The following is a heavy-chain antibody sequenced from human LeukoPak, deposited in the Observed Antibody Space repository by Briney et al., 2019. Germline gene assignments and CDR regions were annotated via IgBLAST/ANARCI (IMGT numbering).Heavy chain of an antibody. CDR2: TYNSGST. CDR1: GASITPDY. Sequence: PSETLSLTCSVSGASITPDYWSWIRQPAGRGLEWIGRTYNSGSTDYNPSLKSRVTISVDTSKNQFSLMLTSVTAADTAVYYCARGGYGDYDSIDYWGQGTLVTVSS. D-gene: IGHD4-17*01. CDR3: ARGGYGDYDSIDY. J-gene: IGHJ4*02. V-gene: IGHV4-4*07.